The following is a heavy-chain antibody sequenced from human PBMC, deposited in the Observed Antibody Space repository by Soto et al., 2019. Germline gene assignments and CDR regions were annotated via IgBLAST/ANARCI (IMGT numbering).Heavy chain of an antibody. J-gene: IGHJ5*02. CDR3: ARHGVRYCSSTSCYALGWFDP. D-gene: IGHD2-2*01. CDR2: IDPSDSYT. CDR1: GYSFTTYW. Sequence: PGESLKISCKGSGYSFTTYWISWVRQMPGKGLEWMGRIDPSDSYTRYSPSFQGQVTISADKSISTAYLQWSSLKASDTAMYYCARHGVRYCSSTSCYALGWFDPWGQGTLVTVSS. V-gene: IGHV5-10-1*04.